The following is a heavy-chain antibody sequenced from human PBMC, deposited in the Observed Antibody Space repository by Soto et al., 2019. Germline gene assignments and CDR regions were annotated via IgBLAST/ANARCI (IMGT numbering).Heavy chain of an antibody. CDR1: GGSISSSSYY. CDR2: IYYSGST. CDR3: ARHYYDFWSGYSLDYFDY. Sequence: PSETLSLTCTVSGGSISSSSYYWGWIRQPPGKGLEWIGSIYYSGSTYYNPPLKSRVTISVDTSKNQFSLKLSSVTAADTAVYYCARHYYDFWSGYSLDYFDYWGQGTLVTVSS. D-gene: IGHD3-3*01. V-gene: IGHV4-39*01. J-gene: IGHJ4*02.